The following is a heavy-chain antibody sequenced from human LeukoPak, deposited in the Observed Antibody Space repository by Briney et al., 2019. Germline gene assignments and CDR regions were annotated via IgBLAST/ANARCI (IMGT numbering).Heavy chain of an antibody. V-gene: IGHV3-21*01. CDR3: ARESDVSIAAAFDY. Sequence: GGSLRLSCAASGFTFSSYSMNWVRQAPGKGLEWVSSISSSSSYIYYGDSVKGRFTISRDNAKNSLYLQMNSLRAEDTAVYYCARESDVSIAAAFDYWGQGTLVTVSS. CDR2: ISSSSSYI. J-gene: IGHJ4*02. CDR1: GFTFSSYS. D-gene: IGHD6-13*01.